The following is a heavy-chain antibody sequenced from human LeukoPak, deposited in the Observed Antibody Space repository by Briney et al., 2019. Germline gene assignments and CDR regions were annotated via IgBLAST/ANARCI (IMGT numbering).Heavy chain of an antibody. CDR2: IYFTGNT. D-gene: IGHD3-16*01. CDR1: GGSISGETYF. Sequence: PSETLSLTCTVSGGSISGETYFWGWIRQPPGKGLEWIANIYFTGNTYYNPSLKSRATISVDTSKNQFSLTLSSVTAADTAVYYCASEAHRGGGFDSWGQGTLVTVSS. V-gene: IGHV4-39*01. J-gene: IGHJ4*02. CDR3: ASEAHRGGGFDS.